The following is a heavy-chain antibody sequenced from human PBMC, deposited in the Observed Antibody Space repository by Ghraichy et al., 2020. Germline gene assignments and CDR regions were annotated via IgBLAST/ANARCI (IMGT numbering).Heavy chain of an antibody. D-gene: IGHD6-13*01. CDR3: ARVRWDSSSWDFDY. J-gene: IGHJ4*02. CDR1: GGSISSYY. CDR2: IYTSGST. V-gene: IGHV4-4*07. Sequence: SETLSLTCTVSGGSISSYYWSWIRQPAGKGLEWIGRIYTSGSTNYNPSLKSRVTMSVDTSKNQFSLKLSSVTAADTAVYYCARVRWDSSSWDFDYWGQGTVVTVSS.